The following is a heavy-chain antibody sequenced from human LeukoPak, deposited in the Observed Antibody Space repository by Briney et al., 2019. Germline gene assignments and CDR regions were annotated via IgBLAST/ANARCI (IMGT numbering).Heavy chain of an antibody. CDR1: GGSISSSSYY. J-gene: IGHJ4*02. Sequence: SETLSLTCTVSGGSISSSSYYWGWIRQPPGTGLEWIGSIYYSGSTYYNPSLKSRVTISVDTSKNQFSLKLSSVTPEDTAVYYCARAPFSSGYLLRHWGQGTLVTVSS. CDR2: IYYSGST. D-gene: IGHD3-22*01. V-gene: IGHV4-39*01. CDR3: ARAPFSSGYLLRH.